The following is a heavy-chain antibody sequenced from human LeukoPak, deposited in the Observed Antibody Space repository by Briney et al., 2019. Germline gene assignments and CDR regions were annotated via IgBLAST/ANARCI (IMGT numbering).Heavy chain of an antibody. V-gene: IGHV3-9*03. CDR3: AKGSGKFGEASMDY. D-gene: IGHD3-10*01. J-gene: IGHJ4*02. Sequence: GRSLRLSCAASGFTFDDYAMHWVRQAPGKGLEWVSGISWNSGSIGYADSVKGRFTISRDNAKNSLYLQMNSLRAEDMALCYCAKGSGKFGEASMDYWGQGTLVTVSS. CDR2: ISWNSGSI. CDR1: GFTFDDYA.